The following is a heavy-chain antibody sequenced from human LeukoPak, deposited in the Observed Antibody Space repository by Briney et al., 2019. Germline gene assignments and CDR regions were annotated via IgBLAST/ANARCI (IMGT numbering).Heavy chain of an antibody. V-gene: IGHV3-48*03. D-gene: IGHD5/OR15-5a*01. Sequence: GGSLRLSCAASGFTFRNYEMNWVRQAPGKGLEWVSYINSITVTIHYAESVKGRFTISRDNAEKSLHLQMNSLRADDTAVYYCARDPGSSAFDSWGQGTLVTVSS. CDR1: GFTFRNYE. CDR3: ARDPGSSAFDS. J-gene: IGHJ4*02. CDR2: INSITVTI.